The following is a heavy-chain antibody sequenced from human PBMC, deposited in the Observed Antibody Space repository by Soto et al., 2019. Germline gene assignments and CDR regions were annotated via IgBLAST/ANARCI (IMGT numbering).Heavy chain of an antibody. D-gene: IGHD3-22*01. CDR3: ARSYYYDSTGYYRTFDY. V-gene: IGHV3-23*01. J-gene: IGHJ4*02. CDR2: VGPSGAST. CDR1: GSMFGQYA. Sequence: PGGSLRLSCAASGSMFGQYAMSWVRLAPGKGLEGVSVVGPSGASTFYADSVRGRFTISRDNSENTLYLQMNSLRAADTALYFCARSYYYDSTGYYRTFDYWGPGTLVTV.